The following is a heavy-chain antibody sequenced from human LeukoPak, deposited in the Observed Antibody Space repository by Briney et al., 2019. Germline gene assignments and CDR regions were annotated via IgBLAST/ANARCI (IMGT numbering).Heavy chain of an antibody. J-gene: IGHJ6*02. CDR1: GGTFSSYA. V-gene: IGHV1-69*04. D-gene: IGHD3-9*01. CDR3: ARGLRDGISGSLVIPYYYYGMDV. Sequence: GASVKVSCKASGGTFSSYAISWVRQAPGQGLEWMGRIIPILGIANYAQKFQGRVTMTTDTSTSTAYMELRSLRSDDTAVYYCARGLRDGISGSLVIPYYYYGMDVWGQGTTVTVSS. CDR2: IIPILGIA.